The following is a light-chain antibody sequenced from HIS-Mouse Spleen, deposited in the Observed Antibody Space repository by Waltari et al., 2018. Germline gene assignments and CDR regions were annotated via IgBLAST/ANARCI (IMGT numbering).Light chain of an antibody. CDR2: EDS. J-gene: IGLJ2*01. CDR3: YSTDSSGNHRV. V-gene: IGLV3-10*01. CDR1: ALPKKY. Sequence: SYELTQPPSVSVSPGQTARITCSGEALPKKYAYWYQQKPGQAAVRVIYEDSKRPSGIPEGLSSSSPGTMATLAISGDQVDDEADYYCYSTDSSGNHRVFGGGTKLTVL.